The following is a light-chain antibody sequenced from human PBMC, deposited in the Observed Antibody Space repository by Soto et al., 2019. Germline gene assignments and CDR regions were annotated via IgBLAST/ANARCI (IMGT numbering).Light chain of an antibody. CDR3: CSYAGSFIWL. CDR2: DVF. V-gene: IGLV2-11*01. J-gene: IGLJ3*02. Sequence: QSALTQPRSVSGSPGQSVTIPCTGSSSDVGGYNLVSWYQQYPGEVPKLIIYDVFKRPSGVPDRFSGSKSGNTASLTISGLQGDDEADFYCCSYAGSFIWLFGGATKVTVL. CDR1: SSDVGGYNL.